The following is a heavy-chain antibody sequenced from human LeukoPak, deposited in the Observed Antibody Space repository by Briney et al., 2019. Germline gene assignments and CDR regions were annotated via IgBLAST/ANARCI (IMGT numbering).Heavy chain of an antibody. J-gene: IGHJ5*02. Sequence: SGPTLVHLAQTRMLTWTFSGFSLSTGGVGVGWIRQPPGKALGWLALIYWNDDKRYSPSLKSRLTITKHTSKNQVVLTMTNMDPVDTATYYCAHSHPGIAAAGMHAHFDPWGQGTLVTVAS. CDR2: IYWNDDK. V-gene: IGHV2-5*01. CDR3: AHSHPGIAAAGMHAHFDP. CDR1: GFSLSTGGVG. D-gene: IGHD6-13*01.